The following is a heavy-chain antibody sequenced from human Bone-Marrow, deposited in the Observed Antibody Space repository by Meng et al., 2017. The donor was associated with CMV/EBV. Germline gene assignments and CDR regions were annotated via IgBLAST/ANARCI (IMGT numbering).Heavy chain of an antibody. V-gene: IGHV4-39*07. Sequence: SETLSLTCTVSGGSISSSSYYWGWIRQPPGKGLEWIGSIYYSGSTYYNPSLKSRVTISVDTSKNQFSLKLSSVTAADTAVYYCARGRLGAGGAWFDPWGQGTLVTVSS. CDR1: GGSISSSSYY. J-gene: IGHJ5*02. CDR3: ARGRLGAGGAWFDP. CDR2: IYYSGST. D-gene: IGHD3-10*01.